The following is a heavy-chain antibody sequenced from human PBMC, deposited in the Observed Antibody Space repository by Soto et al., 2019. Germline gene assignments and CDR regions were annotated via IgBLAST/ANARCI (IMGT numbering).Heavy chain of an antibody. V-gene: IGHV3-23*01. CDR1: GFTFGSSA. J-gene: IGHJ6*03. Sequence: EVQLLESGGGLVQPGGSLRLSCAASGFTFGSSAMSWVRQAPGKGLELVSAISGSGGSTYYADSVKGRFTISKDNSKNPLDLHMHFLRAEATAVYYCAKAGGHVVQDRYYYYMDVWGKGTTVTVCS. CDR2: ISGSGGST. CDR3: AKAGGHVVQDRYYYYMDV. D-gene: IGHD2-2*01.